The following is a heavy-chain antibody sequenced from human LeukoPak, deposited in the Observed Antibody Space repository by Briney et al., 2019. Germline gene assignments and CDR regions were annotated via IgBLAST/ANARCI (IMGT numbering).Heavy chain of an antibody. D-gene: IGHD1-26*01. J-gene: IGHJ6*02. CDR3: ARDPAGSSAYYYYGMDV. CDR2: ISYDGSNK. V-gene: IGHV3-30-3*01. CDR1: GFTFSSYA. Sequence: PGGSLGLSCAASGFTFSSYAMHWVRQAPGKGLEWVAVISYDGSNKYYADSVKGRFTISRDNSKNTLYLQMNSLRAEDTAVYYCARDPAGSSAYYYYGMDVWGQGTTVTVSS.